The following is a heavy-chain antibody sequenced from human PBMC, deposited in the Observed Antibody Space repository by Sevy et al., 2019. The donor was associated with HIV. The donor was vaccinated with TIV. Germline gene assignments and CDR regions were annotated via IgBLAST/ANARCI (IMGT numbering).Heavy chain of an antibody. D-gene: IGHD3-3*01. CDR2: ISDDSRYI. Sequence: GGSLRLSCAASGFNFRTYSMNWVRQAPGKGLEWLSSISDDSRYIYYSDSVKGRFTISRANAKNLLFLQMNNLRVEDTAIYYSARDFTIFGVVPGIDYWGQGNLVTVSS. J-gene: IGHJ4*01. CDR1: GFNFRTYS. CDR3: ARDFTIFGVVPGIDY. V-gene: IGHV3-21*04.